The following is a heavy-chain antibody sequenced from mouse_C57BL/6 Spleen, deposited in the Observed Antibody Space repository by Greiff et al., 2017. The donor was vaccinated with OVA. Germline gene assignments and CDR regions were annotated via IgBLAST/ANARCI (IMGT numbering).Heavy chain of an antibody. D-gene: IGHD1-1*01. CDR3: AREDYYGSSGGNY. V-gene: IGHV5-17*01. Sequence: EVKLMESGGGLVKPGGSLKLSCAASGFTFSDYGMHWVLQAPEKGLEWVAYISSGSSTIYYADTVKGRFTISRDNAKNTLFLQMTSLRSEDTAMYYCAREDYYGSSGGNYWGQGTTLTVSS. CDR2: ISSGSSTI. CDR1: GFTFSDYG. J-gene: IGHJ2*01.